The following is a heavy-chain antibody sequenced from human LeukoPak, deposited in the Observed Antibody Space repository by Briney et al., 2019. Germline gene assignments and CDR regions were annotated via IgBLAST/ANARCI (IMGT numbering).Heavy chain of an antibody. CDR3: ARVGDFGYKFDP. CDR2: IYYSGST. V-gene: IGHV4-61*01. Sequence: SETLSLTCTVSGGSVSSGSYYWSWIRQPPGKGLEWIGYIYYSGSTNYNPSLKSRVTISVDTSKNQFSLKLSSVTAADTAVYYCARVGDFGYKFDPWGQGTLVTVSS. D-gene: IGHD1-14*01. J-gene: IGHJ5*02. CDR1: GGSVSSGSYY.